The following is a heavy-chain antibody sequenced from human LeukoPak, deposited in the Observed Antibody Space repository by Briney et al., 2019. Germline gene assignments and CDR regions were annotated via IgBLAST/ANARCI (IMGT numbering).Heavy chain of an antibody. CDR3: ARVGYYESSGYYGY. J-gene: IGHJ4*02. V-gene: IGHV1-2*06. CDR1: GYTLTDYY. Sequence: RASVKVSCKASGYTLTDYYMHWVRQAPGQGLEWMGRINPNSGGTNYAQKFQGRVTMTRDTSISTVYMELSRLRSDDTAVYYCARVGYYESSGYYGYWGQGTLVTVSS. CDR2: INPNSGGT. D-gene: IGHD3-22*01.